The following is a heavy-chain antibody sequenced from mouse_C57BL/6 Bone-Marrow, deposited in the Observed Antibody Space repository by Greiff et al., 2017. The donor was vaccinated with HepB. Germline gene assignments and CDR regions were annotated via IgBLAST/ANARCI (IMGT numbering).Heavy chain of an antibody. CDR2: INPSNGGT. D-gene: IGHD2-4*01. CDR3: AIQVFDYDEVAY. Sequence: QVQLQQPGTVLVKPGASVKLSCKASGYTFTSYWMHWVKQRPGQGLEWIGNINPSNGGTNYNEKFKSKATLTVDKSSSTAYMQLSSLTSEDSAVYYCAIQVFDYDEVAYWGQGTLVTVSA. V-gene: IGHV1-53*01. J-gene: IGHJ3*01. CDR1: GYTFTSYW.